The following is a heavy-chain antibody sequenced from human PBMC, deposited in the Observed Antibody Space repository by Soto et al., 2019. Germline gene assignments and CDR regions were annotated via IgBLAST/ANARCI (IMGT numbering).Heavy chain of an antibody. CDR3: ARRWGTDFDF. Sequence: SETLSLTCTVSGGSISSYYWSWIRQPPGKGLEWIGYIYYSGSTDYDPSLKSRVTISVDTSKNQFSLKLSSVTAADTAVYYCARRWGTDFDFWGQGTLVTVYS. CDR1: GGSISSYY. J-gene: IGHJ4*02. V-gene: IGHV4-59*01. D-gene: IGHD7-27*01. CDR2: IYYSGST.